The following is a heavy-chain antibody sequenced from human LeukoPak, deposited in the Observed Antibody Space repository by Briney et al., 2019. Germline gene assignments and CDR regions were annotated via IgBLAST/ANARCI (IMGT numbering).Heavy chain of an antibody. D-gene: IGHD2-15*01. CDR2: INYSGCS. CDR3: ARLDCSADACYNY. CDR1: GDSISSDY. Sequence: PSETLSLTCNVSGDSISSDYWSWIRQPPGKGLEWIGYINYSGCSSYNPALKSRVTISVDTPSNQVSLKLRSVTAADTAVYYCARLDCSADACYNYWGLGSLFTVSS. J-gene: IGHJ4*02. V-gene: IGHV4-59*08.